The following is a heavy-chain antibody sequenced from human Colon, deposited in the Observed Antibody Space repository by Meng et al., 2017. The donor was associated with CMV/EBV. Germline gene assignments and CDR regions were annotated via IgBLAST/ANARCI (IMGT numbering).Heavy chain of an antibody. J-gene: IGHJ4*02. CDR2: ISGSGVTT. D-gene: IGHD3-3*01. Sequence: GESLKISCSASGFTFNYFYMTWVRQAPGKGLEWVSSISGSGVTTYYTDAVKGRFTISRDNSRNTLYLQFNSLRADDTAVYYCAKGADFHDFWSGFAYWGQGTVVTVSS. V-gene: IGHV3-23*01. CDR1: GFTFNYFY. CDR3: AKGADFHDFWSGFAY.